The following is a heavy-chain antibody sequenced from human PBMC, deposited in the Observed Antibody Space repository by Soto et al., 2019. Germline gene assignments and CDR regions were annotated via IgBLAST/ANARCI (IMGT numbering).Heavy chain of an antibody. CDR2: IIPLFQTA. CDR3: AKGSHGNPFSSPGMAV. CDR1: GGTFGNFT. Sequence: QVQLVQSGAELKKPGSSVKVSCKASGGTFGNFTISWVRQAPGQGLEWMGGIIPLFQTANYALKFQGRVKIPADKSTSTAYRELNGLRFEDTAVYYWAKGSHGNPFSSPGMAVGGKGTTVIFPS. J-gene: IGHJ6*04. D-gene: IGHD3-3*02. V-gene: IGHV1-69*06.